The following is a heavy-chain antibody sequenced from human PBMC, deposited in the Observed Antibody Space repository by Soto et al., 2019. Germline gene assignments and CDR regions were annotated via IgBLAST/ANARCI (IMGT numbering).Heavy chain of an antibody. CDR1: GFTFSSYA. Sequence: QVQLVESGGGVVQPGRSLRLSCAASGFTFSSYAMHWVRQAPGKGLEWVAVISYDGSNKYYADSVEGRFTISRDNSKNTLYLQMNSLRAEATAVYYSARSGGAGGWYFDLWGRGTLVTVSS. D-gene: IGHD2-8*02. CDR3: ARSGGAGGWYFDL. J-gene: IGHJ2*01. V-gene: IGHV3-30-3*01. CDR2: ISYDGSNK.